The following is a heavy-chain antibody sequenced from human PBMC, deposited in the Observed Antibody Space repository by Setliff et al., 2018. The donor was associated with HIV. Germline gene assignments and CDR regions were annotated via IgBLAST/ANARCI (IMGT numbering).Heavy chain of an antibody. CDR2: MNPDSGLT. CDR1: GYTFTNYD. Sequence: GASVKVSCKASGYTFTNYDINWVRQVPGQGLEWMGRMNPDSGLTDYAPKLQGRVIMTRDTSITTAYMQVTRLRSDDTAVYYCAREEGTKGAFDIWGQGTKVTVSS. CDR3: AREEGTKGAFDI. D-gene: IGHD1-1*01. V-gene: IGHV1-8*01. J-gene: IGHJ3*02.